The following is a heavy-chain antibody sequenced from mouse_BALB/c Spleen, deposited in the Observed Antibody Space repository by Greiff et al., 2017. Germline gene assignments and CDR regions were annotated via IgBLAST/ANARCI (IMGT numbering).Heavy chain of an antibody. Sequence: EVMLVESGPELVKPGASVKISCKTSGYTFTEYTMHWVKQSHGKSLEWIGGINPNNGGTSYNQKFKGKATLTVDKSSSTAYMELRSLTSEDSAVYYCASAPGNPYAMDYWGQGTSVTVAS. CDR2: INPNNGGT. V-gene: IGHV1-18*01. CDR1: GYTFTEYT. J-gene: IGHJ4*01. D-gene: IGHD2-1*01. CDR3: ASAPGNPYAMDY.